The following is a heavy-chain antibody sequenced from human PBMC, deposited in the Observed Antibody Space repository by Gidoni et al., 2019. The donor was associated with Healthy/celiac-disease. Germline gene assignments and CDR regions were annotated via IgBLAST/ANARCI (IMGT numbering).Heavy chain of an antibody. V-gene: IGHV1-69*06. CDR2: IIPIFGTA. Sequence: QVQLVQSGAEVKKPGSSVKVSCKASGVTFSSYAISWVRQAPGQGLEWMRGIIPIFGTANYAQKFQSRVTITADKSTSTAYMELSSLRSEDTAVYYCVNYYYGMDVWGQGTTVTVSS. CDR1: GVTFSSYA. CDR3: VNYYYGMDV. D-gene: IGHD3-16*02. J-gene: IGHJ6*02.